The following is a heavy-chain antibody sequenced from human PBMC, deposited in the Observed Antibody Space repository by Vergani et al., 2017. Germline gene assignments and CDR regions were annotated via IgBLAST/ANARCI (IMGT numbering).Heavy chain of an antibody. Sequence: EVQLVESGGGLVQPGGSLRLSCAASGFTFSSYAMSWVRQAPGKGLEWVSVIYSGGSTYYADSVKGRFTISRDNSKNTLYLQMNSLRAEDTAVYYCARDSRVRGVSYYYYYMDVWGKGTTVTVSS. V-gene: IGHV3-66*01. CDR3: ARDSRVRGVSYYYYYMDV. D-gene: IGHD3-10*01. CDR1: GFTFSSYA. CDR2: IYSGGST. J-gene: IGHJ6*03.